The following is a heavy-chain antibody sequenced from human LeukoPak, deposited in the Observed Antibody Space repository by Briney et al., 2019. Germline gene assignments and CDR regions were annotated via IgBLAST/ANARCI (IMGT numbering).Heavy chain of an antibody. V-gene: IGHV3-30*04. D-gene: IGHD3-22*01. CDR1: GFTFSYYV. CDR2: ISRDGTA. CDR3: ARGNYYDSRGFSVTEH. J-gene: IGHJ4*02. Sequence: GGSLRLSCATSGFTFSYYVFHWVRQAPGKGLDWVAAISRDGTAYYADSVKGRFTVSRDASEDTVFLQMVSLGLEDMAVYYCARGNYYDSRGFSVTEHWGQGTLVTVSS.